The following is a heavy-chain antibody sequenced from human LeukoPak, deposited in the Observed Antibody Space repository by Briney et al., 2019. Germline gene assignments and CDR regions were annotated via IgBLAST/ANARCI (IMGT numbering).Heavy chain of an antibody. J-gene: IGHJ5*02. CDR2: ISAYNGNT. CDR3: AREGDDILTGFNNWFDP. V-gene: IGHV1-18*01. D-gene: IGHD3-9*01. CDR1: GYTFTSYG. Sequence: ASVTVSCKASGYTFTSYGISWVRQAPGQGLEWMGWISAYNGNTNYAQKLQGRVTMTTDTSTSTAYMELRSLRSDDTAVYYCAREGDDILTGFNNWFDPWGQGTLVTVSS.